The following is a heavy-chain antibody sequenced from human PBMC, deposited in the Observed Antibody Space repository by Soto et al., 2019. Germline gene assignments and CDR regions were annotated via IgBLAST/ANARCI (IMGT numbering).Heavy chain of an antibody. D-gene: IGHD3-22*01. CDR3: ARGDSYDSCGYYYIVTPNNYFDI. J-gene: IGHJ3*02. V-gene: IGHV3-48*01. CDR2: ISSSSSTI. CDR1: GFTFSSYS. Sequence: GGSLRLSCAASGFTFSSYSMNWVRQAPGKGLEWVSYISSSSSTIYYADSVKGRFTISRDNAKNSLYLQMNSLRAEDTAVYYCARGDSYDSCGYYYIVTPNNYFDIWSQGLTVTVS.